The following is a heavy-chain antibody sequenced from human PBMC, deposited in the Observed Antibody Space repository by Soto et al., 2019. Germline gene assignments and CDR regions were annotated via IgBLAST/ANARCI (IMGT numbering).Heavy chain of an antibody. CDR2: INGNTGHT. D-gene: IGHD1-26*01. CDR3: ARERKWEPLAY. CDR1: GYTFSRYG. V-gene: IGHV1-18*01. J-gene: IGHJ4*02. Sequence: QVQLVQSGAEVREPGASVKVSCKTSGYTFSRYGITWVRQAPGQGLEWMGWINGNTGHTIYAMNLEDRLTISTDTSTSTAYMELRSLRSDDTAVDSCARERKWEPLAYWGQGTLVTVSS.